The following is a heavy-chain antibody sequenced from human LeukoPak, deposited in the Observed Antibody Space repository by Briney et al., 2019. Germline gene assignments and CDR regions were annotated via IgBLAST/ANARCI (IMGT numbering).Heavy chain of an antibody. V-gene: IGHV1-69*05. J-gene: IGHJ4*02. Sequence: GSSVKVSCKASGGTFSSYAISWVRQAPGQRLEWMGGIIPIFGTANHAQKFQGRVTITTDESTSTAYMELSSLRSEDTAVYYCARGGALEYYDSSGYRFDYWGQGTLVTVSS. CDR1: GGTFSSYA. CDR3: ARGGALEYYDSSGYRFDY. CDR2: IIPIFGTA. D-gene: IGHD3-22*01.